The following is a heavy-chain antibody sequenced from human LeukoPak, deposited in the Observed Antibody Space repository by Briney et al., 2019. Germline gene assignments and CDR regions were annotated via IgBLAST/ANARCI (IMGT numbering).Heavy chain of an antibody. Sequence: GGPLRLSCSTSGFTFGDYGMSWGRQAPGKGLEWVANIKQDGSEKYYVDSVKGRFTISRDNAKNSLYLQMNTLRAEDTAVYDCARDSSTGCFDIWGQGTMVTVSS. CDR2: IKQDGSEK. D-gene: IGHD6-19*01. CDR1: GFTFGDYG. J-gene: IGHJ3*02. V-gene: IGHV3-7*01. CDR3: ARDSSTGCFDI.